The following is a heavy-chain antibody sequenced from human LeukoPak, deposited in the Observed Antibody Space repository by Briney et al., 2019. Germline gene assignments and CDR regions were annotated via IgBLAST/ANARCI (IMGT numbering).Heavy chain of an antibody. Sequence: ASVKVFCKASGYTFTGYYMHWVRQAPGQGLEWMGIINPSGGSTSYEQRFKGRVTMTRDMSTSTVYMELSSLRSEDTAVYYCARVRVGDSLGWYSDYWGQGTLVTVSS. V-gene: IGHV1-46*01. D-gene: IGHD2-21*02. CDR3: ARVRVGDSLGWYSDY. J-gene: IGHJ4*02. CDR1: GYTFTGYY. CDR2: INPSGGST.